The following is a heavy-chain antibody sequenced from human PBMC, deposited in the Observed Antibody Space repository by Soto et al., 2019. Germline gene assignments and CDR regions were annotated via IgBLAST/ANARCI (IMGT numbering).Heavy chain of an antibody. D-gene: IGHD3-22*01. CDR1: GASISSSY. CDR2: VYYSGST. Sequence: PSETLSLTCTVSGASISSSYWSGIRQSPGKGLEWIGYVYYSGSTNYNPSLKSRVTISVDTSKNQFSLKLSSVTAADTAVYYCARGYYDSRGQSNTFDIWGQGTMVTVSS. V-gene: IGHV4-59*01. CDR3: ARGYYDSRGQSNTFDI. J-gene: IGHJ3*02.